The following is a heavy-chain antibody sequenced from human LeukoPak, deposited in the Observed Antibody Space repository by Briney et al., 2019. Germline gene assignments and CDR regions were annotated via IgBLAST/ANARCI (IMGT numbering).Heavy chain of an antibody. CDR3: ARITDGRDGYNYYYGMDV. D-gene: IGHD5-24*01. CDR1: GGSMTSYY. CDR2: IYNSGST. V-gene: IGHV4-59*01. Sequence: SETLSLTCTVSGGSMTSYYWSWSRQPPGKGLEWIGYIYNSGSTNYNPSLKSRVTISVDTSKKQFSLKLSSVTAADTAMYYCARITDGRDGYNYYYGMDVWGQGTTVTVSS. J-gene: IGHJ6*02.